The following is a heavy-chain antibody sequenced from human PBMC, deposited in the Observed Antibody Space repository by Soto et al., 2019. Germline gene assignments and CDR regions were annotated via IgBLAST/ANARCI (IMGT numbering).Heavy chain of an antibody. V-gene: IGHV1-18*01. D-gene: IGHD2-2*01. CDR1: GYTFTSYG. J-gene: IGHJ5*02. CDR2: ISAYNGNT. CDR3: ARNSHQLLRPSDWFDP. Sequence: QVQLVQSGAEVKKPGASVKVSCKASGYTFTSYGISWVRQAPGQGLEWMGWISAYNGNTNYAQKRQGRVTMTTDTSTSPAYMELRSLRSDATAVYYCARNSHQLLRPSDWFDPWGQGTLVTVSS.